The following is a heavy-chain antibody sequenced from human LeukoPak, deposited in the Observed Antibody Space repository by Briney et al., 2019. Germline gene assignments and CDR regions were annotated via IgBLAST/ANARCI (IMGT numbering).Heavy chain of an antibody. CDR1: GYTFTSYG. Sequence: ASVKVSCKVSGYTFTSYGISWVRQAPGQGLEWMGYIITYNGNTNYAQKLQGRVTMTTDTSTSTAYMELRSLRSDDTAVYYCARDTKRSRARWENLGFDPWGQGTLVTVSS. J-gene: IGHJ5*02. CDR3: ARDTKRSRARWENLGFDP. V-gene: IGHV1-18*01. D-gene: IGHD1-26*01. CDR2: IITYNGNT.